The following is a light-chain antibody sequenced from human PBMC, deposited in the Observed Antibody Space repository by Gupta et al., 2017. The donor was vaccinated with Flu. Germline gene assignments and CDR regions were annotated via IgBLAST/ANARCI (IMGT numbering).Light chain of an antibody. V-gene: IGLV3-25*01. CDR3: HSAESSSTNLV. J-gene: IGLJ3*02. CDR2: IDS. Sequence: YHYWYQQTPGQATVLVIYIDSERSSGIPERFSGSSSGTKVTSTITGVEAEAEADYYYHSAESSSTNLVFGGGTKLTVL. CDR1: Y.